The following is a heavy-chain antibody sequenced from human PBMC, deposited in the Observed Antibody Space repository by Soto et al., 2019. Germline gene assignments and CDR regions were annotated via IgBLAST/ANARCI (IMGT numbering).Heavy chain of an antibody. CDR1: GFIVTDHY. CDR2: TTNKANSYTT. Sequence: EVQLVESGGGLVQPGGSLRLSCAASGFIVTDHYMDWVRQAPGKGLEWVGRTTNKANSYTTEYAASVKGRFTISRDDSKNSVYLQMNNLKTEDTAVYYCASLAGAKEGFDYWGQGNLVTVSS. CDR3: ASLAGAKEGFDY. V-gene: IGHV3-72*01. J-gene: IGHJ4*02. D-gene: IGHD1-26*01.